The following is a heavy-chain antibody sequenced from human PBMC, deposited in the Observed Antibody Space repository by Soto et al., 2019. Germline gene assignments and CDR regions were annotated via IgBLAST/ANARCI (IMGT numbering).Heavy chain of an antibody. V-gene: IGHV4-39*01. CDR2: IYYSGST. CDR3: ARQTPAPTSGYSRYYFDY. CDR1: GGSISSDIYY. J-gene: IGHJ4*02. D-gene: IGHD3-3*01. Sequence: SETLSLTCTVSGGSISSDIYYWGWIRQPPGKGLEWIGSIYYSGSTYYNPSLKSRVTISVHTSKNQFSLKLSSVTAADTAVYYCARQTPAPTSGYSRYYFDYWGQGTLVTVSS.